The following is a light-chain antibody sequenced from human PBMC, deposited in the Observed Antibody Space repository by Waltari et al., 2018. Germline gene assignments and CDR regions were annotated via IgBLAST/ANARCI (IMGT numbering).Light chain of an antibody. CDR1: HSDVGSYDL. CDR3: CSYAGRGTYV. V-gene: IGLV2-23*02. CDR2: EVF. Sequence: QSALTPPASVSGTPGQSITISCRGTHSDVGSYDLVPWYQQHPDEAPKLLICEVFKRPPDTSSRFSGAKSGSTASLTISGLQPEDEADYYCCSYAGRGTYVFGSGTKVTVL. J-gene: IGLJ1*01.